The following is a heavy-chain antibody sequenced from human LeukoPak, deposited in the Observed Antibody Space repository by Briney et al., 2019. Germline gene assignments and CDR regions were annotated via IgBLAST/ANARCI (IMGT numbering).Heavy chain of an antibody. CDR1: GYTFTNYG. J-gene: IGHJ4*02. CDR3: ARTPFLYCSGGNCYSDY. Sequence: ASVKVSCKASGYTFTNYGISWVRQAPGQGLEWMGWISIYNGNTDYAQKLRGRVTMTTDTSTSTAYMELRSLRSDDTAVYYCARTPFLYCSGGNCYSDYWGQGTLVTVSS. D-gene: IGHD2-15*01. V-gene: IGHV1-18*01. CDR2: ISIYNGNT.